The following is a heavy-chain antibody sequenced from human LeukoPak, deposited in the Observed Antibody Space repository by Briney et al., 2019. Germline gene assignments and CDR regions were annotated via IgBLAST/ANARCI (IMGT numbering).Heavy chain of an antibody. CDR3: ARSRSSSGWFDP. CDR1: GYTFTDYY. J-gene: IGHJ5*02. V-gene: IGHV1-2*02. Sequence: ASVKVSCKASGYTFTDYYMHWVRQAPGQGLEWMGWINPNSGGTNYAQKFQGRVTMTRDTSISTAYMELSRLRSDDTAVYYCARSRSSSGWFDPWGQGTLVTVSS. D-gene: IGHD6-19*01. CDR2: INPNSGGT.